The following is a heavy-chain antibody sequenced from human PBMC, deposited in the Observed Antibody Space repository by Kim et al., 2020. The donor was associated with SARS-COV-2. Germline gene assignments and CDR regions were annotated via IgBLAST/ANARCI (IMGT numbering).Heavy chain of an antibody. CDR1: GYTFTSYG. CDR2: ISAYNGNT. CDR3: ARDLQYQLNYYYGMDV. J-gene: IGHJ6*02. V-gene: IGHV1-18*01. D-gene: IGHD2-2*01. Sequence: ASVKVSCKASGYTFTSYGISWVRQAPGQGLEWMGWISAYNGNTNYAQKLQGRVTMTTDTSTSTAYMELRSLRSDDTAVYYCARDLQYQLNYYYGMDVWGQGTTVTVSS.